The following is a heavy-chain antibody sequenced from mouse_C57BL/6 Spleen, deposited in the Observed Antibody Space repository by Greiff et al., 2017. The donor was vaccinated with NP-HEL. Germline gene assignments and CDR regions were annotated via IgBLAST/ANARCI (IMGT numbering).Heavy chain of an antibody. D-gene: IGHD1-1*01. Sequence: QVQLQQPGAELVKPGASVKLSCKASGYTFTSYWMHWVKQRPGQGLEWIGMIHPNSGSTNYNEKFKSKATLTVDKSSSTAYMQLSSLPSEDSAVYYCANYGSVLNAMGYWGQGTSVTVSS. J-gene: IGHJ4*01. V-gene: IGHV1-64*01. CDR1: GYTFTSYW. CDR2: IHPNSGST. CDR3: ANYGSVLNAMGY.